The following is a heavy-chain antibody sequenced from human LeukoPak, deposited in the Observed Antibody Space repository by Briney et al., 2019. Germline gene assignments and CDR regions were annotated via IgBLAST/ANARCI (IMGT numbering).Heavy chain of an antibody. V-gene: IGHV1-24*01. J-gene: IGHJ5*02. CDR1: GYTLTESS. CDR2: FDPEDGET. Sequence: ASATVSCKVSGYTLTESSMHWVRQAPGKGLEWMGGFDPEDGETIYAQKFQGRATMTEDTSTDTAYMELSSLRSEDTAVYYCATVGETYYDTRGFDPWGQGTLVTVSS. D-gene: IGHD3-9*01. CDR3: ATVGETYYDTRGFDP.